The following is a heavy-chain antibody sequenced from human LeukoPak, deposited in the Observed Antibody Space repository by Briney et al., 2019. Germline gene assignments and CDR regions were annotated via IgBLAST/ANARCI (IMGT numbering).Heavy chain of an antibody. CDR3: ARDLGYCSGGSCYGNWFDP. CDR1: GFTFSSYS. CDR2: ISSSSSTI. D-gene: IGHD2-15*01. Sequence: GGSLRLSCAASGFTFSSYSMNWVRQAPGKGLEWVSYISSSSSTIYYADSVKGRFTISRDNAKNSLYLQMNSPRDEDTAVYYCARDLGYCSGGSCYGNWFDPWGQGTLVTVSS. J-gene: IGHJ5*02. V-gene: IGHV3-48*02.